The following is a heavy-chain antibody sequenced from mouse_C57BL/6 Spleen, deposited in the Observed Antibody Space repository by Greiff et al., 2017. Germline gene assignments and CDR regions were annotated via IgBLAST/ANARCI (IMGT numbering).Heavy chain of an antibody. CDR2: IWTGGGT. J-gene: IGHJ1*03. D-gene: IGHD1-1*01. V-gene: IGHV2-9-1*01. Sequence: VHLVESGPGLVAPSQSLSITCTVSGFSFTSYAISWVRQPPGKGLEWLGVIWTGGGTNYNSALKSRLSNIKDNSKRQVFLKMNSLQTDDTARYYWARRITKVGDWYFDVWGTGTTVTVAS. CDR1: GFSFTSYA. CDR3: ARRITKVGDWYFDV.